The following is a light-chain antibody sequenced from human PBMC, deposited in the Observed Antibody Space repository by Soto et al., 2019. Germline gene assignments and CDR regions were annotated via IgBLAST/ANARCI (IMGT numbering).Light chain of an antibody. CDR3: MQALETPIT. CDR1: QSLLHKNGYNY. Sequence: IVMTQSPLSLPVTPGEPASISCRSSQSLLHKNGYNYLNWYLQKPGQSPQLLIYLGSDRSSGVPDRVSGSGSGTDFTLKISRVEAEDVGVYYCMQALETPITFGQGTRLENK. V-gene: IGKV2-28*01. CDR2: LGS. J-gene: IGKJ5*01.